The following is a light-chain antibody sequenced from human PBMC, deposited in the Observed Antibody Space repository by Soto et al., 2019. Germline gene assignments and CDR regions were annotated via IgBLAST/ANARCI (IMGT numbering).Light chain of an antibody. CDR1: SSDIGGYNY. CDR3: SSYTSSNTLV. CDR2: EVT. J-gene: IGLJ1*01. V-gene: IGLV2-14*01. Sequence: QSVLTQPASVSGSPGQSITISCTGGSSDIGGYNYVSWFQQHPGKAPKLMIYEVTNRPSGVSNRFSGSKPGSTASLTISGLQAEDEADYYCSSYTSSNTLVFGTGTKVT.